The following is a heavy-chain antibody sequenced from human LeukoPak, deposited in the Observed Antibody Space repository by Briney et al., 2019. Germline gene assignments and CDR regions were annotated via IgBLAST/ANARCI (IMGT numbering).Heavy chain of an antibody. CDR1: GGSISSYY. CDR3: ARRYTTVTTRFDY. D-gene: IGHD4-11*01. J-gene: IGHJ4*02. Sequence: SETLSLTCTVSGGSISSYYWSWIRQPPGKGLEWIGYIYYSGSTNYNPSLKSRVTISVDTSKNQFSLKLSSVTAADTAVYYCARRYTTVTTRFDYWGQGTLVTVSS. CDR2: IYYSGST. V-gene: IGHV4-59*08.